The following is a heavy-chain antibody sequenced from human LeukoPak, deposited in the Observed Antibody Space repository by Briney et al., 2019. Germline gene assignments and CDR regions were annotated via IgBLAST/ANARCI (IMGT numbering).Heavy chain of an antibody. CDR1: GGSISSYY. CDR2: IYTSGST. J-gene: IGHJ4*02. Sequence: SEALSLTCTVSGGSISSYYWSWIRQPAGKGLEWIGRIYTSGSTNYNPSLKSRVTMSVDTSKNQFSLKLSSVTAADTAVYYCARANLAVAGYYFDYWGQGTLVTVSS. CDR3: ARANLAVAGYYFDY. D-gene: IGHD6-19*01. V-gene: IGHV4-4*07.